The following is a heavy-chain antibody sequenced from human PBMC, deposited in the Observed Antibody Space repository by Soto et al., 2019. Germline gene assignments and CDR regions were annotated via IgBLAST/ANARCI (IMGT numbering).Heavy chain of an antibody. CDR2: IYYSGST. CDR1: GGSVSSCSYY. J-gene: IGHJ6*02. V-gene: IGHV4-61*01. D-gene: IGHD5-18*01. CDR3: ARDKGLNGYSYGYVGYYYYGMDV. Sequence: PSETLSLTCTVSGGSVSSCSYYWSWIRQPPGKGLEWIGYIYYSGSTNYNPSLKSRVTISVDTSKNQFSLKLSSVTAADTAVYYCARDKGLNGYSYGYVGYYYYGMDVRGQGTTVTVSS.